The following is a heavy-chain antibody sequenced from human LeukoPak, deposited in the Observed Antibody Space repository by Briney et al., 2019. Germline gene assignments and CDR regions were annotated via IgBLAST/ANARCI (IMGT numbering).Heavy chain of an antibody. CDR3: ARDSSSSGDFDY. J-gene: IGHJ4*02. CDR2: NIPIFGTA. D-gene: IGHD6-6*01. V-gene: IGHV1-69*05. CDR1: GGTFSSYA. Sequence: GSSVKVSCKASGGTFSSYAISWVRQAPGQGLEWMGGNIPIFGTANYAQKFQGGVTITTDESTSTAYMELSSLRSEDTAVYYCARDSSSSGDFDYWGQGTLVTVSS.